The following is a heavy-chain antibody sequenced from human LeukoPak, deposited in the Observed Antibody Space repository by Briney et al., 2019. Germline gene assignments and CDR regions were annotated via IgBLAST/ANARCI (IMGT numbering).Heavy chain of an antibody. J-gene: IGHJ4*02. V-gene: IGHV4-30-4*01. CDR3: ARVYDFWSCPREYAY. CDR1: GGSISSGDYY. D-gene: IGHD3-3*01. Sequence: SQTLSLTCTVSGGSISSGDYYWSWIRQPPGKGLEWIGYIYYSGSTYYNPSLKSRVTISVDTSKNQFSLKLSSVTAANTAVYYCARVYDFWSCPREYAYWGQGTLVTVSS. CDR2: IYYSGST.